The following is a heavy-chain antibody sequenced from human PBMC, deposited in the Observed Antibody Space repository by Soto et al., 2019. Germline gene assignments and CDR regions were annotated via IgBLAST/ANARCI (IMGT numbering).Heavy chain of an antibody. D-gene: IGHD2-2*01. CDR1: GFTFSIYG. Sequence: GGSLRLSCAAPGFTFSIYGMHWVRQAPGKGLEWVSVISYHGRDILYSDSVKGRFTISRDNSKNTLYLQMNSLRVEDTAVYYCAKIVAGTTAAVSGIEVWGQGTLVT. CDR3: AKIVAGTTAAVSGIEV. J-gene: IGHJ3*01. V-gene: IGHV3-30*18. CDR2: ISYHGRDI.